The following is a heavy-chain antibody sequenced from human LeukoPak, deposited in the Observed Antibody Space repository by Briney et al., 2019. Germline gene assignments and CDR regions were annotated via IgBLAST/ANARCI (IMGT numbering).Heavy chain of an antibody. CDR1: GGSISSGGYY. CDR2: IYYSGST. V-gene: IGHV4-31*03. Sequence: SETLSLTCTVSGGSISSGGYYWSWIRQHPGKGLEWIGYIYYSGSTYYNPSLKGRVTISVDTSKNQFSLKLSSVTAADTAVYYCARFLRSCSSTSCYARVFDYWGQGTLVTVSS. J-gene: IGHJ4*02. CDR3: ARFLRSCSSTSCYARVFDY. D-gene: IGHD2-2*01.